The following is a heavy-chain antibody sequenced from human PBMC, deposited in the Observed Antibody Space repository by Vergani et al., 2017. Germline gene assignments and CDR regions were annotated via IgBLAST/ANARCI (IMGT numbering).Heavy chain of an antibody. CDR1: GASISSSSYY. Sequence: QLQLQESGPGLVKPSETLSLTCTVSGASISSSSYYWGWIRQPPGKGLEWIGSIYYSGSTYYNPSLKSRVTISVDTSKNQFSLKLSSVTAADTAVYYCARDLDYDDSSGYPPYYFDYWGQGTLVTVSS. J-gene: IGHJ4*02. CDR3: ARDLDYDDSSGYPPYYFDY. D-gene: IGHD3-22*01. CDR2: IYYSGST. V-gene: IGHV4-39*07.